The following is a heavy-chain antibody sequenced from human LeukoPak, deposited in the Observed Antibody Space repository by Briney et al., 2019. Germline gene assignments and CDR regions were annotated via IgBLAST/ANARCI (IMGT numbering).Heavy chain of an antibody. CDR1: GYTFTSFG. CDR2: MNPNSGNT. J-gene: IGHJ3*02. Sequence: ASVEVSCKASGYTFTSFGINWVRQATGQGLEWMGWMNPNSGNTGYAQKFQGRVTMTRNTSISTAYMELSSLRSEDTAVYYCARGNRDGYNLLGHAFDIWGQGTMVTVSS. D-gene: IGHD5-12*01. CDR3: ARGNRDGYNLLGHAFDI. V-gene: IGHV1-8*02.